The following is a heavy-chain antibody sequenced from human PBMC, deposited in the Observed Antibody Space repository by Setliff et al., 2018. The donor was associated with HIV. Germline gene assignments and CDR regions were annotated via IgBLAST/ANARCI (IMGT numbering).Heavy chain of an antibody. J-gene: IGHJ4*02. Sequence: GGSLRLSCAASGFTFSNYWMSWVRQAPGKGLEWVANINQDGSEKYYADSVKGRFTISRDTSKNTLFLQMNSLTTDDTAVYYCCTGPLNTYGWDYWGQGTVVTVSS. D-gene: IGHD5-18*01. CDR1: GFTFSNYW. CDR3: CTGPLNTYGWDY. CDR2: INQDGSEK. V-gene: IGHV3-7*01.